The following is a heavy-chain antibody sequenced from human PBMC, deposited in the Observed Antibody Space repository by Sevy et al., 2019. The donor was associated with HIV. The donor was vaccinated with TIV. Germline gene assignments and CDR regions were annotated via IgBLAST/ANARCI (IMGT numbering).Heavy chain of an antibody. J-gene: IGHJ4*02. CDR1: GFAFYDYS. CDR2: LSFGCGKI. D-gene: IGHD2-8*01. Sequence: GGSLRLSCAASGFAFYDYSMSWIRQAPGKGLEWVATLSFGCGKINYADSVKGRFTISRHNSKNSFYLQMDNLRVEDTALYYCGREGCTRPHDYWGQGTRVTVSS. CDR3: GREGCTRPHDY. V-gene: IGHV3-23*01.